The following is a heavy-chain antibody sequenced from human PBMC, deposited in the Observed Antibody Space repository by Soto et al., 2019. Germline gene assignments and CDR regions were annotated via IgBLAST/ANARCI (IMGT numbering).Heavy chain of an antibody. V-gene: IGHV3-21*01. J-gene: IGHJ6*02. CDR1: GFTFSSYG. D-gene: IGHD3-22*01. CDR3: AKDHYYDTSGYYYDYYYGMDV. CDR2: ISSVSTYM. Sequence: GESLRLSCAASGFTFSSYGIHWVRQAPGKGLEWVSSISSVSTYMYYADSVKGRFTISRDNVKNSLYLQMNSLRAEDTAVYYCAKDHYYDTSGYYYDYYYGMDVWGQGTTVTVSS.